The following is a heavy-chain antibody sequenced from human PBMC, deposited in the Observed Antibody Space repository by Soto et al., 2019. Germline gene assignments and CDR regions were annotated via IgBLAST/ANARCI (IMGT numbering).Heavy chain of an antibody. V-gene: IGHV3-21*01. J-gene: IGHJ6*03. CDR2: ISSSSSYI. CDR1: GFTFSSYS. Sequence: PWGSLRLSCAASGFTFSSYSMNWVRQAPGKGLEWVSSISSSSSYIYYADSVKGRFTISRDNAKNSLYLQMNSLRAEDTAVYYCARAPFFRYFGHYYMDVWGKGTTVTVSS. CDR3: ARAPFFRYFGHYYMDV. D-gene: IGHD3-9*01.